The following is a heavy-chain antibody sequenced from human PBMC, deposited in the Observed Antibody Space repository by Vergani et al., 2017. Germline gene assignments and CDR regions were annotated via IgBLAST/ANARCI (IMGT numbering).Heavy chain of an antibody. CDR1: GYSFTSYW. J-gene: IGHJ4*02. V-gene: IGHV5-51*03. CDR3: ARESPGVPAARPFDY. D-gene: IGHD2-2*02. Sequence: EVQLVQSGAEVKKPGESLKISCKGSGYSFTSYWIAWVRQMPGKGLEWMGIIYPGDSDTRYSPSFQGQVTISADKSISTAYLQWSSLKAADTAMYYCARESPGVPAARPFDYWGQGTLVTVSS. CDR2: IYPGDSDT.